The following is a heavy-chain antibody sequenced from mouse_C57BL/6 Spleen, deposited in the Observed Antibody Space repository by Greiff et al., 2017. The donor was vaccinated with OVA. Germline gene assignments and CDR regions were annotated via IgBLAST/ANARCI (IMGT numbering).Heavy chain of an antibody. CDR2: IWRDGST. CDR3: ARHGGLRRGAMDY. Sequence: QVQLKESGPGLVAPSQSLSITCTVSGFSLTSYGVNWVRQPPGKGLEWLVVIWRDGSTTYNSAHKSRLSISQDNSKSRAFFKMNSLQTDDTATYYCARHGGLRRGAMDYWGQGTSVTVSS. J-gene: IGHJ4*01. V-gene: IGHV2-6-1*01. CDR1: GFSLTSYG. D-gene: IGHD2-4*01.